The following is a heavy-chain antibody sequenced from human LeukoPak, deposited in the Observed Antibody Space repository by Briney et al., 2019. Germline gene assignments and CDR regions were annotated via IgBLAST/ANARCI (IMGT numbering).Heavy chain of an antibody. D-gene: IGHD1-26*01. Sequence: GGSLRLSCVASGFTFSSFPMSWVRQAPGKGLEWVSGITESGGGTYYADSMKGRFTISRDNSKNTLYLQMNSLRAEDTAAYYCAKRGSGTYFDSWGQGTLVTVSS. CDR3: AKRGSGTYFDS. CDR1: GFTFSSFP. CDR2: ITESGGGT. J-gene: IGHJ4*02. V-gene: IGHV3-23*01.